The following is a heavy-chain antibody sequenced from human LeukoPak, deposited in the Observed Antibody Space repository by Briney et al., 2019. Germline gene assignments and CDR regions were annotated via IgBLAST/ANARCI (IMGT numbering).Heavy chain of an antibody. CDR3: ARDSLAYCGGDCYTFDY. CDR2: IYTSGST. V-gene: IGHV4-4*07. CDR1: GGSISSYY. Sequence: TSETLSLTCTVSGGSISSYYWSWIRQPAGKGLEWIGRIYTSGSTNYNPSLKSRVTMSVDTSKNQFSLKLSSVTAADTAVYYCARDSLAYCGGDCYTFDYWGQGILVTVSS. J-gene: IGHJ4*02. D-gene: IGHD2-21*02.